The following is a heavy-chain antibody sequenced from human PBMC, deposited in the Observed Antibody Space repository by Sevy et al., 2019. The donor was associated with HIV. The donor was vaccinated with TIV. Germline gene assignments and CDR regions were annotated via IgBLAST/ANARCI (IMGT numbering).Heavy chain of an antibody. CDR3: ARDGGGDYFDY. V-gene: IGHV3-30*04. J-gene: IGHJ4*02. CDR2: ISY. Sequence: GGSLRLSCAASGFSFSRYAMHWIRQAPGKGLESVAVISYADSVKGRFTISRDNSKNTLYLQMNSLRPEDTAVYYCARDGGGDYFDYWGQGTLVTVSS. CDR1: GFSFSRYA. D-gene: IGHD3-16*01.